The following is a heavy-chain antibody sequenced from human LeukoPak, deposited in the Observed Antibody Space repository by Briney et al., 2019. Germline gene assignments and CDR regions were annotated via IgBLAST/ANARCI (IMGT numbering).Heavy chain of an antibody. D-gene: IGHD4-23*01. CDR1: GGTFSSYA. CDR2: IIPIFGTA. J-gene: IGHJ6*04. CDR3: ARVLGWGYGGNPVRMDV. Sequence: ASVKVSCKASGGTFSSYAISWVRQAPGQGLEWMGGIIPIFGTANYAQKFQGRVTITTDESTSTAYMELSSLRSEDTAVYYCARVLGWGYGGNPVRMDVWGKGTTVTVSS. V-gene: IGHV1-69*05.